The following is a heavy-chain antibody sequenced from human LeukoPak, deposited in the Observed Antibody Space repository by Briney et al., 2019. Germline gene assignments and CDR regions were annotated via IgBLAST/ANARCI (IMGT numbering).Heavy chain of an antibody. J-gene: IGHJ4*02. Sequence: GGSLRLSCAASRVTFNTYAMSWVRQAPGKGLEWVSVISGSGGSTYYADSVKGRFTISRDNSKNTLYLQMNSLRAEDTAVYYCAKIVGVAEQIHDYWGQGTPVTVSS. CDR3: AKIVGVAEQIHDY. CDR1: RVTFNTYA. D-gene: IGHD2-21*01. CDR2: ISGSGGST. V-gene: IGHV3-23*01.